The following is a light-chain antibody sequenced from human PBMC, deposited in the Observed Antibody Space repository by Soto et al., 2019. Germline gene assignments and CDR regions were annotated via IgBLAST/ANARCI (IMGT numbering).Light chain of an antibody. J-gene: IGLJ1*01. CDR2: EVS. CDR3: CSYTNTNTFDV. V-gene: IGLV2-14*03. CDR1: SSDIGGFNF. Sequence: QSALTQPASVSASPGQSITISCTGTSSDIGGFNFVSWYQQYPGQAPKLLIYEVSSRPSGVSNRFSGSKSGNTASLTISDLQPEDEADYHCCSYTNTNTFDVFGTGTKLTVL.